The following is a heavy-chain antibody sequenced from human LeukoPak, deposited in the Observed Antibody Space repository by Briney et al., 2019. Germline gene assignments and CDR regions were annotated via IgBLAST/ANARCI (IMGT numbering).Heavy chain of an antibody. CDR1: GFTFSSYS. V-gene: IGHV3-23*01. J-gene: IGHJ4*02. CDR2: ISVRGGSP. D-gene: IGHD3-10*01. CDR3: AKRGVVIRGILVIGYHQEAYHYDF. Sequence: GGSLRLSCAASGFTFSSYSMNWVRQAPGKGLGWVSYISVRGGSPTYADSVKGRSTNYRDTALKTLYLQMNNQRDEDTVVYFCAKRGVVIRGILVIGYHQEAYHYDFWGQGVLVTVSS.